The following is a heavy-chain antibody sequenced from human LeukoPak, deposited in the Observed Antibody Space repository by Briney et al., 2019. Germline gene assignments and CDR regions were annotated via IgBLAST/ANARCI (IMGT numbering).Heavy chain of an antibody. CDR3: ARGRRYYDFWSQGVFDY. CDR1: GYTFTGYY. D-gene: IGHD3-3*01. Sequence: ASVKVSCKASGYTFTGYYMHWVRQAPGQGLERMGWINPNSGGTNYAQKFQGRVTMTRNTFISTAYMELGRLRSDDTAVYYCARGRRYYDFWSQGVFDYWGQGNLVTVSS. CDR2: INPNSGGT. J-gene: IGHJ4*02. V-gene: IGHV1-2*02.